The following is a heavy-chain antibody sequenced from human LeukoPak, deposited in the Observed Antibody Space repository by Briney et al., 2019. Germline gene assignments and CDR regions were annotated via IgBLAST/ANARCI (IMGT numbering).Heavy chain of an antibody. Sequence: GGSLRLSCAASGLTLSTFDMNWVRQAPGKGLEWVSSISTSSRYIYYRDSVKGRFTISRDDAKNSLYLQMNSLTVEDTAVYYCARADCSGSTCYLRHSWFDPWGQGTLVTVSS. J-gene: IGHJ5*02. CDR1: GLTLSTFD. CDR3: ARADCSGSTCYLRHSWFDP. V-gene: IGHV3-21*06. D-gene: IGHD2-2*01. CDR2: ISTSSRYI.